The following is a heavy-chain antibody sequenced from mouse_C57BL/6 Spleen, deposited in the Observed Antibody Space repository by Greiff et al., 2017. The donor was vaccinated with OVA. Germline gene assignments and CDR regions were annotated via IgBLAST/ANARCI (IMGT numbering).Heavy chain of an antibody. CDR1: GFTFSDYG. CDR2: ISSGSSTT. D-gene: IGHD2-3*01. CDR3: DRRLLPLFDY. Sequence: EVQVVESGGGLVKPGGSLKLSCAASGFTFSDYGMHWVRQAPEKGLEWVAYISSGSSTTYYADTVKGRFTISRDNAKNTLFLQMTSLRSEDTAMCYCDRRLLPLFDYWGQGTTLTVSS. V-gene: IGHV5-17*01. J-gene: IGHJ2*01.